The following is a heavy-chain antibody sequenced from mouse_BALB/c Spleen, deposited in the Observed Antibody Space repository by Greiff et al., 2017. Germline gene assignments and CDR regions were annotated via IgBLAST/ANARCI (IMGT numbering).Heavy chain of an antibody. CDR2: IWSGGST. D-gene: IGHD2-10*01. V-gene: IGHV2-2*02. Sequence: VQRVESGPGLVQPSQSLSITCTVSGFSLTSYGVHWVRQSPGKGLEWLGVIWSGGSTDYNAAFISRLSISKDNSKSQVFFKMNSLQANDTAIYYCASYYGNYVPAWFAYWGQGTLVTVSA. J-gene: IGHJ3*01. CDR1: GFSLTSYG. CDR3: ASYYGNYVPAWFAY.